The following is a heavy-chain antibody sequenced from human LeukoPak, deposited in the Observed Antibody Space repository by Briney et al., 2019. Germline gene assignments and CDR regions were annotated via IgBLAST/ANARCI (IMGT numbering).Heavy chain of an antibody. CDR2: IIPILGIA. V-gene: IGHV1-69*04. Sequence: ASVKVSCKASGGTFSSYAISWVRQAPGQGLEWMGRIIPILGIANYAQKFQGRVTITADKSTSTAYMELSSLRSEDTAVYYCARALRAAAPISGMDVWGQGTTVTVSS. CDR1: GGTFSSYA. D-gene: IGHD6-13*01. J-gene: IGHJ6*02. CDR3: ARALRAAAPISGMDV.